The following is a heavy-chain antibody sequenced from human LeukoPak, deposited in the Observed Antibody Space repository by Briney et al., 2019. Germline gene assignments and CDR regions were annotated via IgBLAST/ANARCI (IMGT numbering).Heavy chain of an antibody. J-gene: IGHJ4*02. V-gene: IGHV5-51*01. Sequence: GESLKISCKGSGYSFTSYWIGWVRQMHGKGLEWMGIIYPGDSDTRYSPSFQGQVTISADKSISTAYLQWSSLKASDTAMYYCARHAPPQYYYNSSGYYSHFDHWGQGTLVTVSS. D-gene: IGHD3-22*01. CDR2: IYPGDSDT. CDR1: GYSFTSYW. CDR3: ARHAPPQYYYNSSGYYSHFDH.